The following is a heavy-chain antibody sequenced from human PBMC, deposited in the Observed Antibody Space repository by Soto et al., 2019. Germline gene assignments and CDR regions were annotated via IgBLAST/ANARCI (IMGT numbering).Heavy chain of an antibody. V-gene: IGHV1-69*13. J-gene: IGHJ3*02. CDR3: AREAVTGLLGAFDI. CDR1: GGTFSNYA. D-gene: IGHD6-19*01. CDR2: NIPIYGKT. Sequence: SVKVSCKASGGTFSNYAVSWVRQAPGQGLEWMGGNIPIYGKTDYAQKFQGRVTITADESTSSAYMGLSSLRSEDTAVYYRAREAVTGLLGAFDIWGQGTVVTVSS.